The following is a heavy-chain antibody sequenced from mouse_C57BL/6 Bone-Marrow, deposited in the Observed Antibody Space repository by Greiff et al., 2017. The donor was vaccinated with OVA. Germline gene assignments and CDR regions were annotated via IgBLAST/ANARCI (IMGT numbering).Heavy chain of an antibody. CDR3: ARDLWYFDV. CDR2: INYDGSST. J-gene: IGHJ1*03. V-gene: IGHV5-16*01. CDR1: GFTFSDYY. Sequence: EVKVEESEGGLVQPGSSMKLSCTASGFTFSDYYMAWVRQVPEKGLEWVANINYDGSSTYYLDSLKSRFIISRDKAKNMPYLQMSSLKSEDTATYYCARDLWYFDVWGTGTTLTVSS.